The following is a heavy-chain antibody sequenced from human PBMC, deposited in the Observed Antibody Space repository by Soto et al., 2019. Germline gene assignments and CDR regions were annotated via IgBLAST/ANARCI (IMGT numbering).Heavy chain of an antibody. J-gene: IGHJ4*02. CDR2: ISPMFGAA. CDR1: GGTFNTYA. Sequence: QVQLVQSGAEMKKPGSSVKVSCQSSGGTFNTYAMNWVRQAPGQGPEWMGDISPMFGAANYAPKFQGRVTITAYESTGTSYMQLSSLMSEDTALYFCAREVQVHTPAFVYWGQGTLVTVSS. CDR3: AREVQVHTPAFVY. D-gene: IGHD3-10*01. V-gene: IGHV1-69*19.